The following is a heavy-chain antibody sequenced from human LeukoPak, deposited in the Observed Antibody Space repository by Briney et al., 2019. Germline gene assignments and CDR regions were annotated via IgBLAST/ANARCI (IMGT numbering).Heavy chain of an antibody. J-gene: IGHJ5*02. CDR1: GGPISRNSYY. V-gene: IGHV4-39*07. CDR2: FYYSGTT. D-gene: IGHD5-12*01. CDR3: ARSVSAYAGRGWFDP. Sequence: SETLSLTCTVSGGPISRNSYYWGWIRQSPGKGLEWVAIFYYSGTTFKNPSLKSRVTISVDPSQNQFSLNLTSVTAADTAVFYCARSVSAYAGRGWFDPWGQGTLVTVSS.